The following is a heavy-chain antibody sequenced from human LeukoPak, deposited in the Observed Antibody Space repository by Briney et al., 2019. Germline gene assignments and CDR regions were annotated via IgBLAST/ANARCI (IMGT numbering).Heavy chain of an antibody. V-gene: IGHV3-9*01. Sequence: GGSLRLSCAASGFTFSSYSVNWVRQAPGKGLEWVSGISWNSGSIGYADSVKGRFTISRDNAKNSLYLQMNSLRAEDTALYYCAKDREWEPYYFDYWGQGTLVTVSS. J-gene: IGHJ4*02. D-gene: IGHD1-26*01. CDR3: AKDREWEPYYFDY. CDR1: GFTFSSYS. CDR2: ISWNSGSI.